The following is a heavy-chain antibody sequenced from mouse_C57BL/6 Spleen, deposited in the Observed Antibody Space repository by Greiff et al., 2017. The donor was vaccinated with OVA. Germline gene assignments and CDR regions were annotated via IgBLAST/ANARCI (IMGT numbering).Heavy chain of an antibody. CDR2: INPSNGGT. J-gene: IGHJ4*01. V-gene: IGHV1-53*01. D-gene: IGHD1-1*01. CDR1: GYTFTSYW. Sequence: VQLQQPGTELVKPGASVKLSCKASGYTFTSYWMHWVKQRPGQGLEWIGNINPSNGGTNYNEKFKSNATLTVDKSSSTAYMQLSSLTSEDSAVYYCAGTYGSTLGDYAMDYWGQGTSVTVSS. CDR3: AGTYGSTLGDYAMDY.